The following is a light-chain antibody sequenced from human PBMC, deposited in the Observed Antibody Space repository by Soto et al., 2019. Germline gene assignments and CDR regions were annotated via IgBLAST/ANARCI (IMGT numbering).Light chain of an antibody. CDR1: QDISNF. V-gene: IGKV1-16*02. CDR2: EAS. J-gene: IGKJ1*01. Sequence: DIQMTQSPSSLSASVGDRVTITCRASQDISNFLAWFQHKPGKAPKSLIYEASNLQSGVPPKFSGSASGTDFTLTISSLQPEDFATYYCQQYHSYPPTFGQGTKVEIK. CDR3: QQYHSYPPT.